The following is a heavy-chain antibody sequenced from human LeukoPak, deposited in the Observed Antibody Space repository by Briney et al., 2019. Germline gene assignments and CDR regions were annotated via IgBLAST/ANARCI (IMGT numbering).Heavy chain of an antibody. D-gene: IGHD3-22*01. V-gene: IGHV3-23*01. CDR1: GFTFSSYA. J-gene: IGHJ4*02. CDR2: ISGSGGST. CDR3: ARGYYYDSSGYDY. Sequence: GGSLRLSCAASGFTFSSYAMSWVRQAPGKGLEWVPAISGSGGSTYYADSVKGRFTISRDNSKNTLYLQMNSLRAEDTAVYYCARGYYYDSSGYDYWGQGTLVTVSS.